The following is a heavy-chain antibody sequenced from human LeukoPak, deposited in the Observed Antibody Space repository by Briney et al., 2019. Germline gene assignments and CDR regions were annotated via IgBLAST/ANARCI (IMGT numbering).Heavy chain of an antibody. CDR3: ARDSQYQLPPYNWFDP. D-gene: IGHD4-11*01. V-gene: IGHV1-2*02. CDR1: GYTFTGYS. CDR2: INPNGGVT. J-gene: IGHJ5*02. Sequence: GASVKVSCKASGYTFTGYSIHWLRQAPGQGLEWMGRINPNGGVTKYAQKFQGRVTMTGDTSTTTAYLELTSLRSDDTAVYYCARDSQYQLPPYNWFDPWGQGTLVTVSS.